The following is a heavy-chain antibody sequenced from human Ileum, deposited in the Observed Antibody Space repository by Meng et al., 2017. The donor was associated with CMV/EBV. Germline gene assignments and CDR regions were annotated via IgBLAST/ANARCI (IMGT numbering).Heavy chain of an antibody. CDR3: VRSLNDARGQFRDY. CDR1: GYIFTTFG. V-gene: IGHV1-18*01. CDR2: ISPYSGHT. Sequence: ASVKVSCKASGYIFTTFGITWVRQAPGQGPEWMGWISPYSGHTNSAPKFQGRITLTTDTSTSTAYMDLRSLTSDDTAVYYCVRSLNDARGQFRDYWGQGTLVTVSS. J-gene: IGHJ4*02. D-gene: IGHD2-21*01.